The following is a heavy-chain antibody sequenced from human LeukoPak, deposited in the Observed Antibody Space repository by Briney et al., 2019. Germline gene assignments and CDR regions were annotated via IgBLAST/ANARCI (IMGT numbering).Heavy chain of an antibody. J-gene: IGHJ4*02. CDR3: AKGVENGRRSYSPEGFDY. CDR2: ISSISSTI. V-gene: IGHV3-48*04. D-gene: IGHD1-26*01. Sequence: PGGSLRLSCAASGFTFSNYNMNWVRQAPGKGLEWLSYISSISSTIYYSDSVKGRFTISRDNAKNSLYLQMNSLRAEDTAVYYCAKGVENGRRSYSPEGFDYWGQGTLVTVSS. CDR1: GFTFSNYN.